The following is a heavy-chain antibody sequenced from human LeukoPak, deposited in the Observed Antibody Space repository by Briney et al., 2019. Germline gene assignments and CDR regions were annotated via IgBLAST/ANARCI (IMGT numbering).Heavy chain of an antibody. V-gene: IGHV4-39*07. CDR2: IYYSGST. CDR1: GGSITSNSYY. J-gene: IGHJ3*02. CDR3: ARDDYYDSSGYSLLPDI. Sequence: PSETLSLTCTVSGGSITSNSYYWGWIRQPPGKGLEWIGSIYYSGSTYYNPSLKSRVTMSVDTSKNQFSLKLSSVTAADTAVYYCARDDYYDSSGYSLLPDIWGQGTMVTVSS. D-gene: IGHD3-22*01.